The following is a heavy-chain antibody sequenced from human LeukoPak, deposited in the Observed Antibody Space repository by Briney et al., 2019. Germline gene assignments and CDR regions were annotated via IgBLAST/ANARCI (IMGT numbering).Heavy chain of an antibody. D-gene: IGHD5-18*01. Sequence: SETLSLTCAVYGGSFSGYYWSWIRQPPGKGLEWIGEINHSGSTNYNPSLKSRVTISVDTSKNQFSLKLSSVTAADTAVYYCAGPLNRGSYGWWFDYWGQGTLVTVSS. CDR1: GGSFSGYY. CDR3: AGPLNRGSYGWWFDY. J-gene: IGHJ4*02. V-gene: IGHV4-34*01. CDR2: INHSGST.